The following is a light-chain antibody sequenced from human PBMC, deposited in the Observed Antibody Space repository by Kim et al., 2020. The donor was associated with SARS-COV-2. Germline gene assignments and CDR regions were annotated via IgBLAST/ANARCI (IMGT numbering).Light chain of an antibody. Sequence: SYELTQPPSVSVSPGQTVTLTCSGDKLGEKYSCWYQQRSGQSPILLIYQDFKRPSGIPERFSGSNFGNTATLTISGTQTVDEADYYCQAWDSGTVVFGGGTKLIVL. CDR1: KLGEKY. CDR3: QAWDSGTVV. J-gene: IGLJ2*01. V-gene: IGLV3-1*01. CDR2: QDF.